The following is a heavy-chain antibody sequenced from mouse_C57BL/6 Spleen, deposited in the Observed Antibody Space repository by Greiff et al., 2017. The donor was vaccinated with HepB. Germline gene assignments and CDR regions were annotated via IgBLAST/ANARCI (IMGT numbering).Heavy chain of an antibody. D-gene: IGHD3-2*02. CDR3: ARDSSGVYSFDY. V-gene: IGHV1-7*01. CDR1: GYTFTSYW. Sequence: VQLQQSGAELAKPGASVKLSCKASGYTFTSYWLHWVKQRPGQGLEWIGYINPSSGYTKYNQKFKDKATLTADKSSSTAYMQLSSLTYEESAVFYSARDSSGVYSFDYGGQGTTLTVSA. CDR2: INPSSGYT. J-gene: IGHJ2*01.